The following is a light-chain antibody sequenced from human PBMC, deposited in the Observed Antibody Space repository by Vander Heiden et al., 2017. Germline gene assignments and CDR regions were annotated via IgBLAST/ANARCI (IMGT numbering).Light chain of an antibody. CDR2: HSS. CDR1: LLARSN. V-gene: IGKV3-15*01. J-gene: IGKJ1*01. Sequence: VLTLPPATLSVSLGETATPSWRASLLARSNVAWYQQKPGQAPSLLIYHSSTRAASVPARFSVSGSETEFTLTISSLQSEDFAIYYCQQYSDWPGTFGQGTKLEI. CDR3: QQYSDWPGT.